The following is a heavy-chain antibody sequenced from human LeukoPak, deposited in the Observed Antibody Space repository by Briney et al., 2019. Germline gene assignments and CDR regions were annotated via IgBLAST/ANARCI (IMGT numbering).Heavy chain of an antibody. CDR1: GFTFSNYN. V-gene: IGHV3-21*01. D-gene: IGHD5-12*01. CDR2: ITSSSSHI. Sequence: GGSLRLSFAASGFTFSNYNMSWVRQAPGKGLEWVSSITSSSSHIYYADSVRGRFTISRDNAENSLYLQVNSLRAEDTAVYYCARGLGRTFDMWGQGTMVTVSS. CDR3: ARGLGRTFDM. J-gene: IGHJ3*02.